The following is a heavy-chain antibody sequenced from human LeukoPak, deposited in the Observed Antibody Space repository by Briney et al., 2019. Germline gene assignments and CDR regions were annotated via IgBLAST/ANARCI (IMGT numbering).Heavy chain of an antibody. D-gene: IGHD3-3*01. CDR3: ARDPDFWSGYYNFDY. V-gene: IGHV4-59*02. CDR2: ISYSGTT. Sequence: SETLSLTCTVSGGSVSNYYWSWIRQPPGKGLEWLGSISYSGTTYYNTSLKSRVTISVDTSKNQFSLKLNSVTAADTAVYYCARDPDFWSGYYNFDYWGQGTLVTVSS. J-gene: IGHJ4*02. CDR1: GGSVSNYY.